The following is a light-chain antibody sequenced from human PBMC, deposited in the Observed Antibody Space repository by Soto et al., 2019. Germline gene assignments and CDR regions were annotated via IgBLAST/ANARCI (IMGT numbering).Light chain of an antibody. CDR1: QSVGSS. V-gene: IGKV3-11*01. J-gene: IGKJ5*01. CDR3: QQRSNWIT. Sequence: EIVLTQSPATLSLFPGERATLSCRASQSVGSSLAWYQHKPDQAPRLLLYDASNRATGIPARFSGSGSGTDFTLTISSLEPEDFAVYYCQQRSNWITFGQGTRLEIE. CDR2: DAS.